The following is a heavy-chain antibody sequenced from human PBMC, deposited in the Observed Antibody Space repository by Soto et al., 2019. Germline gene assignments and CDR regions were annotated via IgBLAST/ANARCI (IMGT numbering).Heavy chain of an antibody. CDR3: ARLGGSYAVPHFDY. CDR2: MHYSGST. CDR1: GGSIRSYY. Sequence: PSETLSLTCTVSGGSIRSYYWSWIRQPPGQGLEWIRYMHYSGSTNYNPSLKSRVTISVDTSKSQFSLWLRSVTAADTAVYYCARLGGSYAVPHFDYWGQGTLVTVS. D-gene: IGHD1-26*01. V-gene: IGHV4-59*08. J-gene: IGHJ4*02.